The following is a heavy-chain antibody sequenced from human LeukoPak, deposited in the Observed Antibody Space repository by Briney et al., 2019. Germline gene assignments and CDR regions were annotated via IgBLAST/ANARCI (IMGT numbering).Heavy chain of an antibody. D-gene: IGHD3-3*01. CDR1: GFTFSSYS. V-gene: IGHV3-23*01. J-gene: IGHJ4*02. CDR3: AKVACDFWSGYSGIALDPFDY. Sequence: PGGSLRLSCAASGFTFSSYSMNWVRQAPGKGLEWVSAISGSGGSTYYADSVKGRFTTSRDNSKNTLYLQMNSLRAEDTAVYYCAKVACDFWSGYSGIALDPFDYWGQGTLVTVSS. CDR2: ISGSGGST.